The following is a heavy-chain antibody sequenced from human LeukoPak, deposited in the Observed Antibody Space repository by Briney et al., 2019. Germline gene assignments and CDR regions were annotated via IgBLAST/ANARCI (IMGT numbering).Heavy chain of an antibody. CDR3: AKEFDYGDYGPDY. D-gene: IGHD4-17*01. J-gene: IGHJ4*02. V-gene: IGHV3-23*01. CDR2: ISGSSGST. Sequence: GGSLRLSCAASGFTFNSYGMSWVRQAPGKGLEWVSTISGSSGSTYYADSVKGRFTISRDNSKNTLYLQMNSLRAEDTAVYYCAKEFDYGDYGPDYWGQGTLVTVSS. CDR1: GFTFNSYG.